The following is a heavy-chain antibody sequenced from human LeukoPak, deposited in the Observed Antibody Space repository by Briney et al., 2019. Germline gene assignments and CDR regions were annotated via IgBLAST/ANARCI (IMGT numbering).Heavy chain of an antibody. CDR2: INHSGST. CDR3: ARGGYYYGSGSYSSCLDY. J-gene: IGHJ4*02. CDR1: GGSFSGYY. Sequence: SETLSLTCAVSGGSFSGYYWSWIRQPPGKGLEWIGEINHSGSTNYNPSLKSRVTISVDTSKNQFSLKLSSVTAADTAVYYCARGGYYYGSGSYSSCLDYWGQGTLVTVSS. D-gene: IGHD3-10*01. V-gene: IGHV4-34*01.